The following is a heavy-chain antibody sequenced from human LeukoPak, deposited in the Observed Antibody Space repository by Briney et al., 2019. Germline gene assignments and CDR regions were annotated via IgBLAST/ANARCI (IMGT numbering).Heavy chain of an antibody. V-gene: IGHV3-72*01. J-gene: IGHJ4*02. Sequence: PGGSLRLSCAASGFTFSDHYVDWVRQAPGKGLEWVGRSKNKANSYSTEYAASVKGRFTFSRDDSKNSLYLQMDSLQTEDTAVYYCDAWGGREASGFDRWGQGTLVTVSS. CDR3: DAWGGREASGFDR. CDR1: GFTFSDHY. D-gene: IGHD3-16*01. CDR2: SKNKANSYST.